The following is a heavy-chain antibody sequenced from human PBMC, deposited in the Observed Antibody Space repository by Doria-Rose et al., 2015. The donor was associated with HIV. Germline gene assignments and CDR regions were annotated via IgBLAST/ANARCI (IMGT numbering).Heavy chain of an antibody. J-gene: IGHJ4*02. Sequence: QVQLQESGPGLVRPSQTLSLTCTVSGDSISSGDSFWSWIRQPPGKGPEWIGYISSSGTTYYYPSLRGRLTISRDASKNQCSLNLNSVTAADTAVYYCARARNYGFPHFFDFWGQGTLVTVSS. CDR3: ARARNYGFPHFFDF. D-gene: IGHD3-10*01. CDR1: GDSISSGDSF. CDR2: ISSSGTT. V-gene: IGHV4-30-4*01.